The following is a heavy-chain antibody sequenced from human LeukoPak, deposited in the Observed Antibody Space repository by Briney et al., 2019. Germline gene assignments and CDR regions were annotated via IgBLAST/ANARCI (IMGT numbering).Heavy chain of an antibody. CDR3: ARDLQGWNDRAFDY. D-gene: IGHD1-1*01. CDR2: INPNSGGT. J-gene: IGHJ4*02. V-gene: IGHV1-2*02. Sequence: ASVKVSCKASGYTFTGYYMHWVRQAPGQGLEWMGWINPNSGGTNYAQKFQGRVTMTRDTSISTAYMELSRLRSDDTAVYYCARDLQGWNDRAFDYWGQGTLVTVSS. CDR1: GYTFTGYY.